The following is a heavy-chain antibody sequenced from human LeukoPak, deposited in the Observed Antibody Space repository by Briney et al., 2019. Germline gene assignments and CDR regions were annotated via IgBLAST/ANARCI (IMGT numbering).Heavy chain of an antibody. D-gene: IGHD1-26*01. Sequence: SETLSLTCTVSGGSISSYYWSWIRQPPGKGLEWIGYIYYSGSTNYNPSLKSRVTKSVDTSKNQFSLKLSSVTAADTAVYYCARSHLVGGYYAFDIWGQGTMVTVSS. CDR3: ARSHLVGGYYAFDI. J-gene: IGHJ3*02. V-gene: IGHV4-59*01. CDR1: GGSISSYY. CDR2: IYYSGST.